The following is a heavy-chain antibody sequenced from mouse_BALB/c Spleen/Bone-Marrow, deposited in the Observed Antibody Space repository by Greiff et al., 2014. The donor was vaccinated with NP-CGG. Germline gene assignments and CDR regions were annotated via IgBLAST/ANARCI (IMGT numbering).Heavy chain of an antibody. CDR2: ILPGSCGT. CDR3: ARSMDY. J-gene: IGHJ4*01. CDR1: GYTFSSYW. V-gene: IGHV1-9*01. Sequence: VKLVESGAELMKPGASVKISCKATGYTFSSYWIEWVKQRPGHGLEWIGEILPGSCGTNYNEKFKGKATFTADTSSNTAYMQLNSLTSEDSAVYYCARSMDYWGQGTSVTVSS.